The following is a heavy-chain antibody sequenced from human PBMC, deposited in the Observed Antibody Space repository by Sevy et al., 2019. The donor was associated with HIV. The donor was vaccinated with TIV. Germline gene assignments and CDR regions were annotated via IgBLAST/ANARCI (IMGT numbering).Heavy chain of an antibody. D-gene: IGHD3-16*01. J-gene: IGHJ4*02. Sequence: GGSLRLSCAASGVSFSNAWMNWVRQAPGKGLEWVGHIKCTIDGGPPPRYAEPVSDRFTISKDYSSDTLYVHLQMNSLRTEDTAVYYCTTDPAPCSDTSTYTYLCPEAYWGQGTLVTVSS. CDR2: IKCTIDGGPPP. CDR3: TTDPAPCSDTSTYTYLCPEAY. V-gene: IGHV3-15*07. CDR1: GVSFSNAW.